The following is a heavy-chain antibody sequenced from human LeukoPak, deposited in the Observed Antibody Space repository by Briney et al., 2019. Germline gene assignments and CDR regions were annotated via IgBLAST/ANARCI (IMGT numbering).Heavy chain of an antibody. Sequence: SETLSLTCTVSNSSIDTYYWSWIRQSPAKGRASNCYIYYTGSTEYHPSLKSRVTISLGTSKNQFSLKLTSVTAADTAVYYGARVYQSAEYYFDYWGQGNLVSVSS. J-gene: IGHJ4*02. V-gene: IGHV4-59*01. CDR1: NSSIDTYY. CDR2: IYYTGST. D-gene: IGHD2-2*01. CDR3: ARVYQSAEYYFDY.